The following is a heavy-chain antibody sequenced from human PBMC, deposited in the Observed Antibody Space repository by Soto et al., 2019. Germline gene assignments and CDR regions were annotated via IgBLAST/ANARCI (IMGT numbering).Heavy chain of an antibody. V-gene: IGHV4-39*01. CDR2: IDYTGNT. Sequence: PLETLSLTCTVSGGSISSSSYYWGCIRQPPGKGLEWIASIDYTGNTFYNPSLTSRVTISVDTSKNQFSLKVTSVTAADTAVYYCARINKGYGTDSWGQGTLVTVSS. D-gene: IGHD5-18*01. CDR3: ARINKGYGTDS. CDR1: GGSISSSSYY. J-gene: IGHJ4*02.